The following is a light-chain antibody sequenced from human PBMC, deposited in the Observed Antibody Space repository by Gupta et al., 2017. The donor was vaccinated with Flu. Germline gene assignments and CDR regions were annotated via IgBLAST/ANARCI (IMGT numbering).Light chain of an antibody. CDR2: SNN. Sequence: RVTISCSGSSSNIGSNTVNWYQQLPGTAPKLLIYSNNQRPSGVPDRFSGSKSGTSASLAISGLQSEDEAHYYCAVWDDSLNGWVFGGGTKLTVL. CDR3: AVWDDSLNGWV. CDR1: SSNIGSNT. J-gene: IGLJ3*02. V-gene: IGLV1-44*01.